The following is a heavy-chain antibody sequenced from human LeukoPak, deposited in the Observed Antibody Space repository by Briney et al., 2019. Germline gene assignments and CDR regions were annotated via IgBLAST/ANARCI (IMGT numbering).Heavy chain of an antibody. CDR2: IYHSGST. J-gene: IGHJ4*02. Sequence: SETLSLTCTVSGYSISSGYYWGWTRQPPGKGLEWIGSIYHSGSTYYNPSLKSRVTISVDTSKNQFSLKLSSVTAADTAVYYCARDSRGYSYSRDFDYWGQGTLVTVSS. CDR1: GYSISSGYY. V-gene: IGHV4-38-2*02. CDR3: ARDSRGYSYSRDFDY. D-gene: IGHD5-18*01.